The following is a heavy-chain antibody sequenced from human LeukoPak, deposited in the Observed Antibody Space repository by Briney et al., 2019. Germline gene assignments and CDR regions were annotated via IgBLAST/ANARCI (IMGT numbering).Heavy chain of an antibody. V-gene: IGHV4-59*12. D-gene: IGHD2-2*01. CDR1: GGSISSYY. CDR3: ARMTYQLLGDY. Sequence: SETLSLTCTVSGGSISSYYWSWIRQPPGKGLEWIGYIYYSGSTNYNPSLKSRVTISVDTSKNQFSLKLSSVTAADTAVYYCARMTYQLLGDYWGQGTLVTVSS. CDR2: IYYSGST. J-gene: IGHJ4*02.